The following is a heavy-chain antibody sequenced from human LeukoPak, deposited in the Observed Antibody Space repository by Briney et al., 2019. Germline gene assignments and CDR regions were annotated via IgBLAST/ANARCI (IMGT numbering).Heavy chain of an antibody. D-gene: IGHD4-23*01. CDR2: IYENGGTT. CDR1: GFTFRSHA. CDR3: AVSFNYDYGGTRQNPFDY. J-gene: IGHJ4*02. V-gene: IGHV3-23*01. Sequence: GGSLRLSCVGSGFTFRSHAMSWVRQAPEKGLEFVSGIYENGGTTYYADSVKGRFSISRDNSKNTLYLQMNSLRAEDTAVYYCAVSFNYDYGGTRQNPFDYWGQGTLVTVSS.